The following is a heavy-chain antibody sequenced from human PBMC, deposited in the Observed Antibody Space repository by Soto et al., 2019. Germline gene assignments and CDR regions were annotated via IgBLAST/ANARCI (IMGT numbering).Heavy chain of an antibody. CDR2: IEQDGSGK. CDR3: ARAVFRGPFDY. J-gene: IGHJ4*02. Sequence: PGGSLRLSCAASGCTFSTSWMSWVRQAPGKGLEWVAIIEQDGSGKYYVDSVKGRFTISRDNAKNSLYLQMNSLRAEDTAVYYCARAVFRGPFDYWGQGTLVTVSS. CDR1: GCTFSTSW. V-gene: IGHV3-7*04.